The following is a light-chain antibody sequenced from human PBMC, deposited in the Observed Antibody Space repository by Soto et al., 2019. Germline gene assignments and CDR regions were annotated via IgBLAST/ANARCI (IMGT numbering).Light chain of an antibody. V-gene: IGLV2-14*03. Sequence: SALTQPASVYGSPGQWITISCTGTSSDVGGYNYVSWYQHHPGKAPKLLIYDVSNRPSGVSNRFSGSKSDNTASLTISGLQPEDEADYYCSSYTTSNTRQIVFGTGTKVTVL. CDR3: SSYTTSNTRQIV. CDR1: SSDVGGYNY. J-gene: IGLJ1*01. CDR2: DVS.